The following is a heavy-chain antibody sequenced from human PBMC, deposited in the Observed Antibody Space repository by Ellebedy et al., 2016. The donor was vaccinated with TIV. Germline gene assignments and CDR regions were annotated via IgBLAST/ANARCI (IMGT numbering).Heavy chain of an antibody. Sequence: GESLKISCAASGFTFRRYAVSWFRQTPGKGLECVGFIRSKAYGGTTEYDESVEGRFTISRDDSKSIAYLQMNSLNTEETAVYYCARSDYYDSGTYYPDYWGQGTLVTVSS. V-gene: IGHV3-49*03. CDR3: ARSDYYDSGTYYPDY. CDR1: GFTFRRYA. CDR2: IRSKAYGGTT. J-gene: IGHJ4*02. D-gene: IGHD3-10*01.